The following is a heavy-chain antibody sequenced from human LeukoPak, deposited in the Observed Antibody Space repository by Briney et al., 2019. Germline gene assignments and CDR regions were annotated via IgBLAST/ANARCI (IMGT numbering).Heavy chain of an antibody. V-gene: IGHV3-30*03. D-gene: IGHD4-11*01. CDR1: GFTFSSYG. CDR3: ARGLPSDY. CDR2: ISYDGSNK. J-gene: IGHJ4*02. Sequence: GGSLRLSCAASGFTFSSYGMHWVRQAPGKGLEWVAVISYDGSNKYYADSVKGRFTISRDNSKNTLYLQMNSLRAEDTAVYYCARGLPSDYWGQETLVTVSS.